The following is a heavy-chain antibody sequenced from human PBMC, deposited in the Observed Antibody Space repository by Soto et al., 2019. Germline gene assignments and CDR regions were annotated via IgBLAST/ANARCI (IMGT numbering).Heavy chain of an antibody. CDR3: ARPCGGDCWYLDP. CDR1: GFTFSSYE. Sequence: GGSLRLSCAASGFTFSSYEMNWVRQAPGKGPEWISYISSGGTKIYYADSVKGRFTISRDNTKDSLYLQMKSLRPEDTAVYYCARPCGGDCWYLDPWGQGTLVTVSS. J-gene: IGHJ5*02. D-gene: IGHD2-21*02. V-gene: IGHV3-48*03. CDR2: ISSGGTKI.